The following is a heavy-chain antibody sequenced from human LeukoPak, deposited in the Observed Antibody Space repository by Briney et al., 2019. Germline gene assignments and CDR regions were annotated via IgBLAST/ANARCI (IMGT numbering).Heavy chain of an antibody. CDR1: GFTFSSYW. J-gene: IGHJ6*03. V-gene: IGHV3-7*01. D-gene: IGHD6-13*01. CDR2: TKQDGSEK. CDR3: ARDHRIAAALHYYYYYYMDV. Sequence: GGSLRLSCAASGFTFSSYWMSWVRQAPGKGLEWVANTKQDGSEKYYVDSVKGRFTISRDNAKNSLYLQMNSLRAEDTAVYYCARDHRIAAALHYYYYYYMDVWGKGTTVTVSS.